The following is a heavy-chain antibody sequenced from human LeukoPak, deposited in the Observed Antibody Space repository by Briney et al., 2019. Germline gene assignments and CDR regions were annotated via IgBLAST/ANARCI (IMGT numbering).Heavy chain of an antibody. V-gene: IGHV4-34*01. CDR3: GRDLYEGY. CDR1: GGSFSGYY. CDR2: INHSGST. D-gene: IGHD2-8*01. J-gene: IGHJ4*02. Sequence: SETLCLTCAVSGGSFSGYYWSWIRQPPGKGLEWIGGINHSGSTTYNTSLKSRVTISVETSNNDFSVKVCSVSGADTSVYYCGRDLYEGYWGQRTLVTV.